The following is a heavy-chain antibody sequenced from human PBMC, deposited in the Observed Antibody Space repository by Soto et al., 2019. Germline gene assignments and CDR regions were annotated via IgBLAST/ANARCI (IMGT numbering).Heavy chain of an antibody. Sequence: XSVKVSSKASGYTFTGYYMHWVRQAPGQGLEWMGWINPNSGGTNYAQKFQGWVTMTRDTSISTAYMELSRLRSDDTAVYYCAREGYSSRDFDSWGQGSLVTVSS. J-gene: IGHJ4*02. CDR2: INPNSGGT. D-gene: IGHD6-13*01. CDR3: AREGYSSRDFDS. V-gene: IGHV1-2*04. CDR1: GYTFTGYY.